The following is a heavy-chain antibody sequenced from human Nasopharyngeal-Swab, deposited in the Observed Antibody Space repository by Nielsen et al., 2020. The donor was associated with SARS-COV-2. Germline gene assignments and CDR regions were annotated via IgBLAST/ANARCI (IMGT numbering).Heavy chain of an antibody. CDR2: IATAGDT. CDR3: ARGDYGDYYYFDY. D-gene: IGHD4-17*01. Sequence: GGSLRLSCAASGFTFSSYDMHWVRQATGKGLEWVSAIATAGDTYYPGSVKGRFTISRENTKNSLYLQMNSLRAGDTAVYYCARGDYGDYYYFDYWGRGTLVTVSS. CDR1: GFTFSSYD. J-gene: IGHJ4*02. V-gene: IGHV3-13*01.